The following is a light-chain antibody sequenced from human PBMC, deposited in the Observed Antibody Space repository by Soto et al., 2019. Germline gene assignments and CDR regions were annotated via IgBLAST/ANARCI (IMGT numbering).Light chain of an antibody. V-gene: IGLV1-51*01. Sequence: QSVLTQPPSVSAAPGQKVTISCSGSSSNIGNNYVSWYQQLPGTAPKLLIYDNTKRPSGIPNRFSGSKSVTSATLGITGLQTGDEAEYYCGTWDSSLSAVVFGGGTKLTVL. CDR2: DNT. CDR3: GTWDSSLSAVV. J-gene: IGLJ2*01. CDR1: SSNIGNNY.